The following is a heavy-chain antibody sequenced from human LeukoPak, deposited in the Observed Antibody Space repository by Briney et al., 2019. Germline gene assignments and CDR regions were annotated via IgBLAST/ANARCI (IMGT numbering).Heavy chain of an antibody. CDR1: GFTFSNAW. CDR3: TTDGRGLTYYDYVWGSYRLEY. Sequence: PGGSLRLSCTASGFTFSNAWMSWVRQAPGKGLEWVGRIKSKTDGGTTDYAAPVKGRFTISRDDSKNTLYLQMNSLKTEDTAVYYCTTDGRGLTYYDYVWGSYRLEYWGQGTLVTVSS. D-gene: IGHD3-16*02. V-gene: IGHV3-15*01. J-gene: IGHJ4*02. CDR2: IKSKTDGGTT.